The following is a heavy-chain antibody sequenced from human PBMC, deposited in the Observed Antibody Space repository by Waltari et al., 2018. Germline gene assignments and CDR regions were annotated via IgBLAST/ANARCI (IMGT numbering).Heavy chain of an antibody. Sequence: EVQLVESGGALIQPGGSLRLSCAASGFPVSSHYRNWVRQAPGKGLGWVSVIYTGGSTYYADSVKGRFAISRDTSKNTLSLQMDSLRAEDTAVYYCARGGTIGATHLDFWGQGTLVTVSS. V-gene: IGHV3-53*01. CDR2: IYTGGST. CDR3: ARGGTIGATHLDF. J-gene: IGHJ4*02. CDR1: GFPVSSHY. D-gene: IGHD1-26*01.